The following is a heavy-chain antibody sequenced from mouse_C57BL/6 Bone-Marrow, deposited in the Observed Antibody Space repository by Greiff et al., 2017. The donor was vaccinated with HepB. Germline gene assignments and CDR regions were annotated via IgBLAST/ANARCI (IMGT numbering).Heavy chain of an antibody. CDR1: GYAFSSSW. D-gene: IGHD2-3*01. CDR2: IYPGDGDT. J-gene: IGHJ2*01. CDR3: ARSYDNFDY. Sequence: VQLQESGPELVKPGASVKISCKASGYAFSSSWMNWVKLRPGKGLEWIGRIYPGDGDTNYNGKFKGKATLTADKSSSTAYMQLSSLTSEDSAVYFCARSYDNFDYWGQGTTLTVSS. V-gene: IGHV1-82*01.